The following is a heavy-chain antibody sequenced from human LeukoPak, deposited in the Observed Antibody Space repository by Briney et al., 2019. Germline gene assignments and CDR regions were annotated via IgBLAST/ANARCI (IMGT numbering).Heavy chain of an antibody. CDR1: GYSISSGYY. CDR3: ARGPRDYYDSSGPAFDP. V-gene: IGHV4-38-2*02. J-gene: IGHJ5*02. CDR2: IDHGGSS. D-gene: IGHD3-22*01. Sequence: SETLSLTCTVSGYSISSGYYWGWIRQPPGKGLEWIGNIDHGGSSIYNSSLRSRVTISRDTSKNQFSLKLSSVTAADTAVYYCARGPRDYYDSSGPAFDPWGQGTLVTVSS.